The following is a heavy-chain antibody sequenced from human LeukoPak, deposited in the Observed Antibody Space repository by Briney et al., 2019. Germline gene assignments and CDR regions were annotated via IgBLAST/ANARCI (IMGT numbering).Heavy chain of an antibody. CDR3: ARLRDWYFDY. V-gene: IGHV4-4*07. CDR1: GGSMSSY. CDR2: IHISGRT. D-gene: IGHD2-21*01. J-gene: IGHJ4*02. Sequence: PSETLSLTCTVSGGSMSSYWSWIRQPAGKGLEWIGRIHISGRTDYNPSLESRVTISVDTSKNQFSLKLSSVTAADTAVYYCARLRDWYFDYWGQGTLVTVSS.